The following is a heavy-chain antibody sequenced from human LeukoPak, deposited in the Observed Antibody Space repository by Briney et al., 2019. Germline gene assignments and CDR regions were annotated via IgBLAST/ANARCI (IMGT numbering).Heavy chain of an antibody. CDR2: IYYSGST. V-gene: IGHV4-59*11. Sequence: SETLSLTCTVSGGSISSHYWSWIRQPPGKGLGWIGYIYYSGSTNYNPSLKSRVTISVDTSKNQFSLKLSSVTAADMAVYYCARKVVASAGSWFDPWGQGTLVTVSS. CDR3: ARKVVASAGSWFDP. CDR1: GGSISSHY. D-gene: IGHD2-15*01. J-gene: IGHJ5*02.